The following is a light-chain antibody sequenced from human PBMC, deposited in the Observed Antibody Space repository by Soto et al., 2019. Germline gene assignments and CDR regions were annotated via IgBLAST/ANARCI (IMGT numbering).Light chain of an antibody. CDR3: SSYTSSSTSV. CDR2: DVS. CDR1: SSDVGGYNY. J-gene: IGLJ2*01. Sequence: QSALTQPASVSGSPGQSITISCTGTSSDVGGYNYVSRYQQHPGKAPKLIIYDVSNRPSGVSNRFSGSKSGNTASLTISGLQAEDEADYYCSSYTSSSTSVFGGGTKLTVL. V-gene: IGLV2-14*01.